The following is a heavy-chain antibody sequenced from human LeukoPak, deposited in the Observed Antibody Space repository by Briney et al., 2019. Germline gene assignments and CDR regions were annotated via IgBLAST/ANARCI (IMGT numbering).Heavy chain of an antibody. CDR3: ARLSDLYNGTYLLDS. V-gene: IGHV4-59*02. D-gene: IGHD1-26*01. CDR1: GNSVTSYY. J-gene: IGHJ4*02. Sequence: SETLSLTCTVSGNSVTSYYWSWIRQPPGKGLEWIGYGDHFGGAIYNPSLKSRVTISVDSSKNQFSLRLTSVTAADAAVYHCARLSDLYNGTYLLDSWSQGTLVTVSS. CDR2: GDHFGGA.